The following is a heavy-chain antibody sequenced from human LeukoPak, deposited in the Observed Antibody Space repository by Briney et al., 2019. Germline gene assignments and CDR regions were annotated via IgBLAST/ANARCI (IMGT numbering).Heavy chain of an antibody. Sequence: QSGGSLRLSCAASGFTVSSNYMSWVRQAPGKGLEWVSVIYSGGSTYYADSVKGRFTISRHNSKNTLYLQMNSLRAEDTAVYYCAASEYYYGSGSYYNTALKYWGQGTLVTVSS. CDR1: GFTVSSNY. CDR2: IYSGGST. D-gene: IGHD3-10*01. V-gene: IGHV3-53*04. J-gene: IGHJ4*02. CDR3: AASEYYYGSGSYYNTALKY.